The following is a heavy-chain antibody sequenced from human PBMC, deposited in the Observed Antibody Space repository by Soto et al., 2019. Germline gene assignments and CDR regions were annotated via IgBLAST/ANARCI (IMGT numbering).Heavy chain of an antibody. V-gene: IGHV3-33*01. Sequence: PGGSLRLSCAASGCTFSSYVMHWVRQAPGKGLEWVAVIWYDGSSYYAVSVQGRFTISRDNSKNTVYLQMNSLRGEDTAMYYCARLGPYGSESYSFRYNWFDPWGQGTQVTVSS. D-gene: IGHD3-10*01. CDR3: ARLGPYGSESYSFRYNWFDP. CDR1: GCTFSSYV. CDR2: IWYDGSS. J-gene: IGHJ5*02.